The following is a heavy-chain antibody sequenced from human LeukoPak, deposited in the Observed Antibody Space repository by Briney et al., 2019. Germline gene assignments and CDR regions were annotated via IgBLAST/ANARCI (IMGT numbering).Heavy chain of an antibody. Sequence: GGSLRLSCAASGFTFSSYAMSWVRQAPGKGLEWVSAISGSGGSTYYADSVKGRFTISRDNSKNTLYLQMNSLRAEDTAVYYCAKRHSSSSSRYYGMDVWGQGTTVTVSS. J-gene: IGHJ6*02. V-gene: IGHV3-23*01. CDR3: AKRHSSSSSRYYGMDV. D-gene: IGHD6-6*01. CDR1: GFTFSSYA. CDR2: ISGSGGST.